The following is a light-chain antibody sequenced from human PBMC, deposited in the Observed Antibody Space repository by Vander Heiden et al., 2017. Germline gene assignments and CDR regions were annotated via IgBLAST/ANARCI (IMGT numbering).Light chain of an antibody. Sequence: DIQLTQSPSSLAASVGNRVTITCRASQSISSYLTWYQQKPGKAPKLLIYAAANVQSGVPSRCSSSGSGAEFTLTISSLQPEDDATYYCQQSYTTPMYTFGQGTKLEIK. J-gene: IGKJ2*01. CDR1: QSISSY. CDR3: QQSYTTPMYT. V-gene: IGKV1-39*01. CDR2: AAA.